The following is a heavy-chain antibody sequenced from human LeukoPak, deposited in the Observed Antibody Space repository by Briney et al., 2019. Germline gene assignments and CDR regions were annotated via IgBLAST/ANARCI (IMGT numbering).Heavy chain of an antibody. Sequence: ASVKVSCKASGYTFTGYYMHWVRQAPGQGLEWMGWINPNSGGTNYAQKFQGRVTMTRDTSINTAYMEVSSLISDDTAVYYCARDWFRYCRSTTCTPPDNWGQGTLITVSS. J-gene: IGHJ4*02. CDR1: GYTFTGYY. CDR3: ARDWFRYCRSTTCTPPDN. CDR2: INPNSGGT. V-gene: IGHV1-2*02. D-gene: IGHD2-2*01.